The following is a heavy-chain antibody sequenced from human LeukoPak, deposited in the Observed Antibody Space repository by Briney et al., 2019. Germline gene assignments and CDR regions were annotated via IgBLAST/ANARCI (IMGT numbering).Heavy chain of an antibody. CDR2: INDDGRST. J-gene: IGHJ3*02. CDR1: GFTFSSYW. Sequence: GGSLRLSCAASGFTFSSYWMHWVRQAPGKGLVGVSRINDDGRSTSYADSVKGRFTISRDNAKRSVYLQMNSLGVEDTAVYYCARDIHSVAFDIWGQGTMVTVSS. CDR3: ARDIHSVAFDI. V-gene: IGHV3-74*01.